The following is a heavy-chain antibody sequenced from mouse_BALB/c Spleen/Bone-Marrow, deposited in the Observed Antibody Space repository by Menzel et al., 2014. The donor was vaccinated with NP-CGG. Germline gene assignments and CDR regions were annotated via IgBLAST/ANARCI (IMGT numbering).Heavy chain of an antibody. Sequence: EVQLVESGGGLVQPGGSLNLACVASGFDFGGYWMSWARQAPGKGLEWIGEINPGSSTINYSPSLKDKFIISRDNAKNTLYLQMSKVRSEDTALYYCARLGRYGYHDKWGQGTTLTVSS. CDR3: ARLGRYGYHDK. CDR2: INPGSSTI. V-gene: IGHV4-2*02. CDR1: GFDFGGYW. D-gene: IGHD1-2*01. J-gene: IGHJ2*01.